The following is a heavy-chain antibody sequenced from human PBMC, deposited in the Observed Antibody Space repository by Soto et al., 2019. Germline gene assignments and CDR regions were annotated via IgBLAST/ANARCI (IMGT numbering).Heavy chain of an antibody. V-gene: IGHV3-64D*08. J-gene: IGHJ4*02. D-gene: IGHD3-10*01. Sequence: HPGGSLRLSCAASGFTFSSYGMHWARQAPGKGLEYVSGIVSNGGRKYYADCVKGRFTISRDNSKNTLYLQMSSLGAEDTAVYYCVKDLVTMVRGVEPFDLWGQGVLVSVSS. CDR2: IVSNGGRK. CDR1: GFTFSSYG. CDR3: VKDLVTMVRGVEPFDL.